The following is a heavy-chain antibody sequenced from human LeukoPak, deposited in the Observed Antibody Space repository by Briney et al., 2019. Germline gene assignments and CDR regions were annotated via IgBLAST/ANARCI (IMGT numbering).Heavy chain of an antibody. Sequence: GGSLRLSCAASGFTFSSYSMNWVRQAQGKGLEWVSSISSSSSYIYYADSVKGRFTISRDNAKNSLYLQMNSLRAEDTAVYYCARGYCSGGSCYYYMDVWGKGTTVTVSS. CDR3: ARGYCSGGSCYYYMDV. J-gene: IGHJ6*03. V-gene: IGHV3-21*01. CDR1: GFTFSSYS. CDR2: ISSSSSYI. D-gene: IGHD2-15*01.